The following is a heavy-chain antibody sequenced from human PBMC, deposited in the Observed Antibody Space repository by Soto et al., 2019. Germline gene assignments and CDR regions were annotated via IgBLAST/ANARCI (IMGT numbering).Heavy chain of an antibody. Sequence: GGSLRLSCAASGFTFSSYWMSWVRQAPGKGLEWVANIKQDGSEKYYVDSVKGRFTISRDNAKNSLYLQMNSLRAEDTAVYYCARVELRGDYVVGAFDIWGQGTMVTVSS. V-gene: IGHV3-7*01. CDR2: IKQDGSEK. CDR1: GFTFSSYW. CDR3: ARVELRGDYVVGAFDI. D-gene: IGHD4-17*01. J-gene: IGHJ3*02.